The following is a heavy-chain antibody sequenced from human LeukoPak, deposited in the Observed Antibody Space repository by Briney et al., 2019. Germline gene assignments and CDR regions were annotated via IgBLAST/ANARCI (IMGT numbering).Heavy chain of an antibody. J-gene: IGHJ4*02. CDR2: IYYSGRT. Sequence: SETLSLTCTVSGGSISSYYWSWIRQPPGKGLEWIGYIYYSGRTNYNPSLKSRVTISVDTSKNQFSLKLSSVTAADTAVYYCASAYSGSYYAYFDYWGQGTLVTVSS. V-gene: IGHV4-59*08. CDR1: GGSISSYY. CDR3: ASAYSGSYYAYFDY. D-gene: IGHD1-26*01.